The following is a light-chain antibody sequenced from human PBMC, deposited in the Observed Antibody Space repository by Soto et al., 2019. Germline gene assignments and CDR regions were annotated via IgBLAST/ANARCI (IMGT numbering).Light chain of an antibody. CDR3: SSYTSSITLV. CDR2: DVS. J-gene: IGLJ2*01. CDR1: SSDVGAYSY. Sequence: QSALTQPASVSGSPGQSITISCTGTSSDVGAYSYVSWYQQHPGKAPKLIIYDVSNRPSGVSNRFSGSKSGITASLTISGLQAEDEADYYCSSYTSSITLVFGGGTKVTVL. V-gene: IGLV2-14*01.